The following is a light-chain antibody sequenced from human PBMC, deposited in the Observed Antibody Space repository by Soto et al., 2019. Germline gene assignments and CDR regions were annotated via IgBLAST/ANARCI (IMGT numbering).Light chain of an antibody. CDR1: QSVSSSY. Sequence: EIVLTQSPGTLSLSLGERTTLSCRASQSVSSSYLAWYQQKPGQAPRLLIYGASSRATGIPDRFSGSGSGTDFTLTISRLEPEDFAVYYCQQYGSSLPITFGQGTRLEI. CDR3: QQYGSSLPIT. CDR2: GAS. V-gene: IGKV3-20*01. J-gene: IGKJ5*01.